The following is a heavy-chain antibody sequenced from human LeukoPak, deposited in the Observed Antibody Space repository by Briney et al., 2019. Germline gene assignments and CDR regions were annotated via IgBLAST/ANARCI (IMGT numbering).Heavy chain of an antibody. CDR2: INYSGST. CDR3: ARSEINDYSRY. CDR1: GFIFGSYA. D-gene: IGHD4-11*01. Sequence: GSLRLSCAASGFIFGSYAMSWVRQAPGKGLEWIGSINYSGSTYDNPSLKSRVTISVGTSKNQFSLKLSSVTAADTAVYYCARSEINDYSRYWGQGILVIVSS. J-gene: IGHJ4*02. V-gene: IGHV4-38-2*01.